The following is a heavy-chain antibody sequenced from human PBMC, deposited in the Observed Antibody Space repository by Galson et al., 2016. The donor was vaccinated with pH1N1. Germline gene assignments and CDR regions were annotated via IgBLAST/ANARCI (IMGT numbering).Heavy chain of an antibody. J-gene: IGHJ4*02. CDR2: INPRDSYT. V-gene: IGHV5-10-1*01. CDR3: ATGPSPDY. CDR1: ASSFTSYW. Sequence: QSGAEVKEPGESLTISCKGSASSFTSYWISWVRQMPGKGLEWMGRINPRDSYTDYSPSFQGHVTISTDESISTAYLKWSTLKASDTAIYYCATGPSPDYWGLGTLVIVSS.